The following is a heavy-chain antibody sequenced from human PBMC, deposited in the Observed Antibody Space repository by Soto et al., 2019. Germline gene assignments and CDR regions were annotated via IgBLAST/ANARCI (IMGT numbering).Heavy chain of an antibody. D-gene: IGHD2-8*02. CDR2: IHHSGST. CDR1: GGSISSGGYY. Sequence: SETLSLTCNVSGGSISSGGYYWTWIRQHPGKGLEWIGNIHHSGSTFYNPSLKSRVSISVDTSKNQFSLKLSSMTAADTAVYYCARDKITGLFDYWGQGTLVTVS. J-gene: IGHJ4*02. CDR3: ARDKITGLFDY. V-gene: IGHV4-31*03.